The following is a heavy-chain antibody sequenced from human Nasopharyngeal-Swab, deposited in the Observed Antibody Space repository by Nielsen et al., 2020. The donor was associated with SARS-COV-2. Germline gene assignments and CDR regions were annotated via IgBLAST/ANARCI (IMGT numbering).Heavy chain of an antibody. D-gene: IGHD4-17*01. Sequence: VRQAPGKGLEWVAVISYDGSNKYYADSVKGRFTISRDNSKNTLYLQMNSLRAEDTAVYYCARDPDTTAGGYMDVWGKGTTVTVSS. CDR2: ISYDGSNK. V-gene: IGHV3-30-3*01. J-gene: IGHJ6*03. CDR3: ARDPDTTAGGYMDV.